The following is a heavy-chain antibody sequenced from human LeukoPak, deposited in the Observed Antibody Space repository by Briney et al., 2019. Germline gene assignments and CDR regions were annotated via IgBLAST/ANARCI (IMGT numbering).Heavy chain of an antibody. D-gene: IGHD3-22*01. V-gene: IGHV1-3*01. CDR2: INAGNGNT. J-gene: IGHJ6*02. CDR3: ASEYYDSSGYYSYYYGMDV. CDR1: GYTFTSYA. Sequence: GASVKVSCKASGYTFTSYAMHWVRQAPGQRLEWMGWINAGNGNTKYSQKFQGRVTITRDTSASTAYMELSSLRSEDTAVYYCASEYYDSSGYYSYYYGMDVWGQGTTVTVSS.